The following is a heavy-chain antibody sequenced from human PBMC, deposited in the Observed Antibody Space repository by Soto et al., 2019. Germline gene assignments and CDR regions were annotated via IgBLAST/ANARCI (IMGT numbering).Heavy chain of an antibody. CDR2: IDSSTKYT. J-gene: IGHJ6*01. CDR3: AREYYYTMDG. V-gene: IGHV3-11*05. Sequence: QVPLVESGGGLVRPGGSLRLSCEASGFTFRDYYMTWFRQAPGKGLEWLSYIDSSTKYTNYADSVKGRFTISRDNTQNSLYLQMTRLRADNTAVYYCAREYYYTMDGWGQGNMVTVSS. CDR1: GFTFRDYY.